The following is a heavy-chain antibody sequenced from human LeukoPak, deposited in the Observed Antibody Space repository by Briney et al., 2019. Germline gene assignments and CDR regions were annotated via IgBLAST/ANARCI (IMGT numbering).Heavy chain of an antibody. CDR3: AKYPFGSAYYDFWSGLNPDADAFDI. CDR2: ISYDGSNK. D-gene: IGHD3-3*01. Sequence: GGSLRLSCAASGFTFSSYGMPWVRQAPGKGLEWVAVISYDGSNKYYADSVKGRFTISRDNSKNTLYLQMNSLRAEDTAVYYCAKYPFGSAYYDFWSGLNPDADAFDIWGQGTMVTVSS. J-gene: IGHJ3*02. CDR1: GFTFSSYG. V-gene: IGHV3-30*18.